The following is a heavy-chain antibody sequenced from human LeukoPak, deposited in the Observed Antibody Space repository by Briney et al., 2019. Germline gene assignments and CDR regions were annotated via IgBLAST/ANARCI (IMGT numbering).Heavy chain of an antibody. CDR2: ISGSGSST. D-gene: IGHD5-18*01. CDR1: GFTFSSYA. Sequence: PGGSLRLSCAASGFTFSSYAMSWVRQAPGKGLEWVSGISGSGSSTYHADSVKGRFTISRDNSKNTLNLQMNSLRAEDTAVYYCANHSDTAMVYAYWGQGTLVTVSS. J-gene: IGHJ4*02. V-gene: IGHV3-23*01. CDR3: ANHSDTAMVYAY.